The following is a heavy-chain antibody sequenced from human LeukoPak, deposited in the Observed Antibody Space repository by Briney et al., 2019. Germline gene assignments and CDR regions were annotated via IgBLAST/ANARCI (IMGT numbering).Heavy chain of an antibody. J-gene: IGHJ6*02. CDR1: GFTFGTYW. CDR2: INHNGDVN. CDR3: ARGGGLDV. Sequence: GGSLRLSCAASGFTFGTYWMNWARQAPGKGLEWVASINHNGDVNHYVDSVKGRFTISRDNAKNSLYLQMSNLRAEDTAVYFRARGGGLDVWGQGATVTVSS. D-gene: IGHD3-16*01. V-gene: IGHV3-7*03.